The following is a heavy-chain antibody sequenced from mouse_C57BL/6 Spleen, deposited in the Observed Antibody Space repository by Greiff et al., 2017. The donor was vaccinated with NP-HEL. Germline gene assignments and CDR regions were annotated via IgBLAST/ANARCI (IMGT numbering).Heavy chain of an antibody. CDR1: GFTFSDYY. V-gene: IGHV5-16*01. J-gene: IGHJ4*01. CDR3: ARGGDYDGHYYAMDY. Sequence: DVMLVESEGGLVQPGSSMKLSCTASGFTFSDYYMAWVRQVPEKGLEWVANINYDGSSTYYLDSLKSRFIISRDNAKNILYLQRSSLKSEDTATYYCARGGDYDGHYYAMDYWGQGTSVTVSS. D-gene: IGHD2-4*01. CDR2: INYDGSST.